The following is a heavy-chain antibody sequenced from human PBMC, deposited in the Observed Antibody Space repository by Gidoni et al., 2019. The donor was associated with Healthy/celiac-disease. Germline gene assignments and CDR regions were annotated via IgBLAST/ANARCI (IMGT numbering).Heavy chain of an antibody. J-gene: IGHJ4*02. V-gene: IGHV4-59*01. D-gene: IGHD2-15*01. CDR2: IYYSGST. Sequence: QVQLQESGPGLVTPSETLSLTCTVSGGSISSYYWSWIRQPPGKGLEWIGYIYYSGSTNNNPPRKGRVTISLDTSKTQFSLKLSSVTAADTAVYYCAGGGGGGNEGGFDYWGQGTLVTVSS. CDR3: AGGGGGGNEGGFDY. CDR1: GGSISSYY.